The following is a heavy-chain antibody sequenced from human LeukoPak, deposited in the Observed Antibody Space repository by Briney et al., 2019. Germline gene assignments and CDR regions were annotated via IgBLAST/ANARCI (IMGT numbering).Heavy chain of an antibody. J-gene: IGHJ4*02. CDR1: GYTFTGYY. D-gene: IGHD6-19*01. CDR2: INPNSGGT. CDR3: LSTIAVXEYFDY. Sequence: ASVKVSCKASGYTFTGYYLHWVRQAPGQGLEWMGWINPNSGGTNYAQKFQGRVTMTRDTSISTAYMELSRLRSDDTAVYYCLSTIAVXEYFDYWGQGTLVTVSS. V-gene: IGHV1-2*02.